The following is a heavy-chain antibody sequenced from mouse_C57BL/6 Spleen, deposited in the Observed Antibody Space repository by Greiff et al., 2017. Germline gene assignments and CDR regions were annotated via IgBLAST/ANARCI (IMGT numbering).Heavy chain of an antibody. Sequence: VQLQQPGAELVMPGASVKLSCKASGYTFTSYWMHWVKQRPGQGLEWIGEIDPSASYTTYNQKFKGKSTLTVAKSSITAYMQLSSLTSEDSAVYYCARKCYDMYFDYWGQGTTLTVSS. CDR3: ARKCYDMYFDY. CDR2: IDPSASYT. J-gene: IGHJ2*01. V-gene: IGHV1-69*01. CDR1: GYTFTSYW. D-gene: IGHD2-12*01.